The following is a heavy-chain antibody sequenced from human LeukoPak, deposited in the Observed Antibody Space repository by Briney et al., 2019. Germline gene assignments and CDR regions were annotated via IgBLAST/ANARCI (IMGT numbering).Heavy chain of an antibody. D-gene: IGHD1-1*01. CDR2: ISNTGGST. J-gene: IGHJ4*02. CDR3: AKINEAIN. Sequence: GGSLRLSCAASGFTFSSYGMHWVRQAPGKGLEWVSAISNTGGSTYYADSVKGRFTISRDNSKNTLYLQVNSLRAEDTAVYYCAKINEAINWGQGTLVTVSS. CDR1: GFTFSSYG. V-gene: IGHV3-23*01.